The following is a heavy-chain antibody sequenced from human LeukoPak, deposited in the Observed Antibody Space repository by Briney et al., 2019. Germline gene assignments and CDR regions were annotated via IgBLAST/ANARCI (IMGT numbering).Heavy chain of an antibody. V-gene: IGHV4-39*07. CDR1: GASIISSSYY. CDR3: ARKKRADPGFDV. Sequence: PSETLSLTCTVSGASIISSSYYWGWIRQPPGKGLEWIGSIFYSGTTYYNPSLKSRLTISVDTSKNQFSLKLTSVAAADTAVYYCARKKRADPGFDVWGQGTMVTVSS. J-gene: IGHJ3*01. CDR2: IFYSGTT.